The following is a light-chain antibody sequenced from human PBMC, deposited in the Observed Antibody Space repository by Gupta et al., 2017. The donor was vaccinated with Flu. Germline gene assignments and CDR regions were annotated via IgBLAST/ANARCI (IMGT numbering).Light chain of an antibody. CDR2: DAS. CDR3: QHYYSLPLT. J-gene: IGKJ4*01. V-gene: IGKV1-33*01. Sequence: PSSLSASVGDRVTITCQASQDISNYLNWYQQKPGKAPRLLIYDASNLEMGVPSRFSGSRSGTDFTFTITSPQPEDIATYYCQHYYSLPLTFAGGTKVDI. CDR1: QDISNY.